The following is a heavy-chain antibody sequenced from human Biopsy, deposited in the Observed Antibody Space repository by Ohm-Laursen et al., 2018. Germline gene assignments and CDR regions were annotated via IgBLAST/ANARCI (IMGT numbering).Heavy chain of an antibody. CDR3: ARVGSGWAPFDK. CDR2: IFKDGNT. Sequence: TLSLTCAVSGYSISSDYRWGWIRQAPGKTLEWLGNIFKDGNTHYNPSLRSRLIISIDTSKNQFSLMMTSVSDVDTAVYFCARVGSGWAPFDKWGPGTLVTVSS. J-gene: IGHJ4*02. CDR1: GYSISSDYR. D-gene: IGHD6-19*01. V-gene: IGHV4-38-2*01.